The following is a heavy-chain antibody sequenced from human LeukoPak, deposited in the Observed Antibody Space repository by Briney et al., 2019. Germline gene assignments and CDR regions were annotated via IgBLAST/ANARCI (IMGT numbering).Heavy chain of an antibody. CDR3: ARRSQAGGTGIGY. J-gene: IGHJ4*02. Sequence: ASVKVSCKASGYTFTSYDINWVRQDTGQGLEWMGWMNPNSGNTGYAQKFRGRVTMTRNTSISTAYMELSSLRSEDTAVYYCARRSQAGGTGIGYWGQGTLVTVSS. CDR2: MNPNSGNT. CDR1: GYTFTSYD. V-gene: IGHV1-8*01. D-gene: IGHD6-19*01.